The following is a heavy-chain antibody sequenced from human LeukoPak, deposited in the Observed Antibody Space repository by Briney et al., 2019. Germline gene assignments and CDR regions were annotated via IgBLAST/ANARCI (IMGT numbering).Heavy chain of an antibody. V-gene: IGHV6-1*01. CDR1: GDIVSSNSGA. J-gene: IGHJ4*02. Sequence: SQTLSLTCALCGDIVSSNSGAWNWIRQSPSRGLEWLGRTYYRSKWYNDYAESVKSRINIKPDTSRNQFSLQLNSVTPEDTAVYYCVRDQAGLDYWGQGTLVTVSS. CDR3: VRDQAGLDY. CDR2: TYYRSKWYN. D-gene: IGHD6-13*01.